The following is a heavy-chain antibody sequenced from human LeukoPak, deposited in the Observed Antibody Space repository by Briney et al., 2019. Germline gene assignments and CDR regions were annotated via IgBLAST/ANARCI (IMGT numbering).Heavy chain of an antibody. CDR1: GYSFTSYW. D-gene: IGHD2-2*01. J-gene: IGHJ4*02. CDR2: IDPSDSYT. V-gene: IGHV5-10-1*01. CDR3: ATSGKYCSSTSCYAGQD. Sequence: GESLKISCKGSGYSFTSYWISWVRQMPGKGLEWMGRIDPSDSYTNCSPSFQGHVIISADKSISTAYLQWSSLKASDTAMYYCATSGKYCSSTSCYAGQDWGQGTLVTVSS.